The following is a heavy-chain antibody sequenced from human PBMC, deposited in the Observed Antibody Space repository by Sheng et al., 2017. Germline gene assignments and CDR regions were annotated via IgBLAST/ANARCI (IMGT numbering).Heavy chain of an antibody. CDR2: ISTYNGHT. J-gene: IGHJ4*02. D-gene: IGHD2-2*01. Sequence: QVQLVQSGAEVKKPGASVKVSCKASGYIFTSYGFSWVRQAPGQGLEWMGWISTYNGHTNYALNLQGRVTMTTDTSTSTAYMELKSLRSDDTAVYYCARDNTAEGYCSNFNCSPFDYWGQGTVITVSS. V-gene: IGHV1-18*01. CDR3: ARDNTAEGYCSNFNCSPFDY. CDR1: GYIFTSYG.